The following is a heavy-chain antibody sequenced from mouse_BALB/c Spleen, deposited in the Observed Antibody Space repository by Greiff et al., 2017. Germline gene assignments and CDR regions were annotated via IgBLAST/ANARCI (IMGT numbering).Heavy chain of an antibody. Sequence: EVNVVESGGGLVQPGGSLKLSCAASGFTFSDYYMYWVRQTPEKRLEWVATISDGGSYTYYPDSVKGRFTISRDNAKNNLYLQMSSLKSEDTAMYYCARDGNTAVFDYWGQGTTLTVSS. CDR2: ISDGGSYT. D-gene: IGHD1-2*01. V-gene: IGHV5-4*02. J-gene: IGHJ2*01. CDR3: ARDGNTAVFDY. CDR1: GFTFSDYY.